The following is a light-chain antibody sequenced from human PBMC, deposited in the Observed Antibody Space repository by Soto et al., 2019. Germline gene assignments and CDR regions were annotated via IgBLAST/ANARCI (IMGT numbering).Light chain of an antibody. Sequence: EIVLTQSPGTLSLSPGDRAILSCRASQSVNTNYLAWYQQKPGQAPRVLIYDASSRATGIPDRFSGSGSGTDFTLTISRLEPEDFAVYYCQQYTDSRTFGQGTRVEIK. V-gene: IGKV3-20*01. J-gene: IGKJ1*01. CDR1: QSVNTNY. CDR2: DAS. CDR3: QQYTDSRT.